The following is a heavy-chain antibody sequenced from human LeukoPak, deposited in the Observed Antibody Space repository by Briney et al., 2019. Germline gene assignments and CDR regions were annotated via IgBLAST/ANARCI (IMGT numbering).Heavy chain of an antibody. D-gene: IGHD5-24*01. CDR3: ARTGGKRWLQGYFDY. V-gene: IGHV4-30-4*02. CDR1: GGSISCGDYY. Sequence: PSETLSLTCTVSGGSISCGDYYWSWIRQPPGKGLKWIGYIFYSGNTYYNPSLKSRVTISVDTSKNQFSLKLSSVTAADTAVYYCARTGGKRWLQGYFDYWGQGTLVTVSS. CDR2: IFYSGNT. J-gene: IGHJ4*02.